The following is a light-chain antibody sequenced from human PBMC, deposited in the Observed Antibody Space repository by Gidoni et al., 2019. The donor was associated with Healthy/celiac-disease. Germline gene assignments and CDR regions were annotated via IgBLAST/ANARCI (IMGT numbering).Light chain of an antibody. CDR2: KAS. Sequence: DIQMTQSPSTLSASVGDRVTITCRASQSISSWLAWYQQKPGKAPKLLIYKASSLESGVPSRFSGSGSGTEFTLTISSLQPDDFATYYCQQYNSSNFGGGTKVEIK. CDR3: QQYNSSN. V-gene: IGKV1-5*03. J-gene: IGKJ4*01. CDR1: QSISSW.